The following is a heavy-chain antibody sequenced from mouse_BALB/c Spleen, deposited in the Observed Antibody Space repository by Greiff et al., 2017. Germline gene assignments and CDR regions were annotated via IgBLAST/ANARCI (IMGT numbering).Heavy chain of an antibody. D-gene: IGHD2-1*01. Sequence: EVKLVESGGGLVQPGGSLKLSCAASGFTFSSYTMSWVRQTPEKRLEWVAYISNGGGSTYYPDTVKGRFTISRDNAKNTLYLQMSSLKSEDTAMYYCARRNGNYLDYYAMDYWGQGTSVTVSS. CDR3: ARRNGNYLDYYAMDY. CDR1: GFTFSSYT. J-gene: IGHJ4*01. V-gene: IGHV5-12-2*01. CDR2: ISNGGGST.